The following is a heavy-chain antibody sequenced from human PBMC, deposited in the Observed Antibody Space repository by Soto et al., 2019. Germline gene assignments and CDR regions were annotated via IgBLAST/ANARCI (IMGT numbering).Heavy chain of an antibody. J-gene: IGHJ4*02. CDR3: ARHNYGSGSTYFDY. Sequence: KTSETLSLTCAVSGGSISSGGYSWSWIRQPPGKGLEWIGYIYYSGSTYYNPSLKSRVTISVDTSKNQFSLKLNSMTAADTAVYYCARHNYGSGSTYFDYWGQGTLVTVSS. CDR1: GGSISSGGYS. CDR2: IYYSGST. V-gene: IGHV4-30-2*05. D-gene: IGHD3-10*01.